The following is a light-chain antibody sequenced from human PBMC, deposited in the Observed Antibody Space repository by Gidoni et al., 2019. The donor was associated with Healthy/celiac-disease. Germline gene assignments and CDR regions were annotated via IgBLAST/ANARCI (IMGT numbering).Light chain of an antibody. CDR3: SSYTSSSTPYVV. CDR2: DLS. Sequence: QSALPQPASVSRSPGQSTTISCTGTRSDVSGYNYVSWYQQHQCKAPKIMIYDLSNRPSGVSNRFSGSKSGNTASLTISVLQAEDEADYYCSSYTSSSTPYVVFGGGTKLTVL. CDR1: RSDVSGYNY. J-gene: IGLJ2*01. V-gene: IGLV2-14*03.